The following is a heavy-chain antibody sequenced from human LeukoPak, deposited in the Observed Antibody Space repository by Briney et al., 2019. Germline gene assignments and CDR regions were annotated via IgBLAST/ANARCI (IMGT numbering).Heavy chain of an antibody. CDR1: GFTFSSYS. Sequence: AGGSLRLSCAASGFTFSSYSMNWVRQAPGKGLEWVSSISSSSSYIYYADSVKGRFTISRDNAKNSLYLQMNSLRAEDTAVYYCARPAHDYGDYEVDHWGQGTLVTVSS. J-gene: IGHJ4*02. CDR3: ARPAHDYGDYEVDH. D-gene: IGHD4-17*01. V-gene: IGHV3-21*01. CDR2: ISSSSSYI.